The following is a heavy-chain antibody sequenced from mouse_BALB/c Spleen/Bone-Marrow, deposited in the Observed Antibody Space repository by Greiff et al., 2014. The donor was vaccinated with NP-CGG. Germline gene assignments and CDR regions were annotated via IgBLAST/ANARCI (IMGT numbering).Heavy chain of an antibody. CDR2: IDPANGNT. J-gene: IGHJ1*01. D-gene: IGHD4-1*01. CDR3: ARWGLGRGYFDV. Sequence: VQLQQSGAELVKPGASVKLSCTASGFNIKDTYMHWVKQRPEQGLEWIGRIDPANGNTKYDPKFQGKATITADTSSNTAYLQLSSLTSEDTAVYYCARWGLGRGYFDVWGAGTTVTVSS. V-gene: IGHV14-3*02. CDR1: GFNIKDTY.